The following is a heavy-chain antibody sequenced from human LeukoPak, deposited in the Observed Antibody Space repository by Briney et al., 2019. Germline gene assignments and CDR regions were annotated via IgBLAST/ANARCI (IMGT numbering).Heavy chain of an antibody. Sequence: PGGSLRLSCAASGFTFDDYAMHWVRQAPGKGLEWVSGISWNSGSIGYADSVKGRFTISRDNAKNSLYLQMNSLRAEDTALYYCAKESPVRGDLDYWGQGTLVTVSS. D-gene: IGHD3-10*01. CDR2: ISWNSGSI. CDR1: GFTFDDYA. J-gene: IGHJ4*02. V-gene: IGHV3-9*01. CDR3: AKESPVRGDLDY.